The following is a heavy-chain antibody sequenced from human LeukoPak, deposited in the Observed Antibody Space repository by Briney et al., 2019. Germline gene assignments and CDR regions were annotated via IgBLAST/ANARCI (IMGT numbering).Heavy chain of an antibody. CDR3: ARVTPLADAFDI. CDR2: IIPIFGTA. CDR1: GGTFSSYA. Sequence: SVKVSCKASGGTFSSYAISWVRQAPGQGREWMGRIIPIFGTANYAQKFQGRVTITTDESTSTAYMELSSLRSEDTAVYYCARVTPLADAFDIWGQGTMLTVSS. J-gene: IGHJ3*02. V-gene: IGHV1-69*05.